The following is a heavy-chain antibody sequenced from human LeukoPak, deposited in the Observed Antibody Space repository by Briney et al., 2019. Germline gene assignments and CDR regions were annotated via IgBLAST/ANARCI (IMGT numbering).Heavy chain of an antibody. CDR2: IYYSGST. J-gene: IGHJ4*02. D-gene: IGHD3-10*01. Sequence: SETLSLTCTVSGGSISSSSYYWGWIRQPPGKGLEWIGSIYYSGSTYYNPSLKSRVTISVDTSKNQFSLKLSSVTAADTAVYYCARGGVTGSRGVFDYWGQGTLVTVSS. CDR1: GGSISSSSYY. V-gene: IGHV4-39*07. CDR3: ARGGVTGSRGVFDY.